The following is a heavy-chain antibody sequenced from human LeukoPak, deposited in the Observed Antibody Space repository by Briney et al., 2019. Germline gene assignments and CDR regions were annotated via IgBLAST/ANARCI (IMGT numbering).Heavy chain of an antibody. CDR2: ISYDGSKK. CDR1: GFTFSGYA. V-gene: IGHV3-30-3*01. D-gene: IGHD3-22*01. CDR3: ARDRYYYDSSGYWGREEDYYYYYGMDV. J-gene: IGHJ6*02. Sequence: RGSLRLSCAASGFTFSGYAMHWVRQAPGKGLEWVAVISYDGSKKYYADSVKGRFTMFRDNAKNTLYLQMDSLRAEDTAVYYCARDRYYYDSSGYWGREEDYYYYYGMDVWGQGTTVTVSS.